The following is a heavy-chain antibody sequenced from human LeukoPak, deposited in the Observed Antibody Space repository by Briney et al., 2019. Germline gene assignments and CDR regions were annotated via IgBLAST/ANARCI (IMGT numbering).Heavy chain of an antibody. Sequence: GGSLRLSCAASGFTFSSYAMSWVRQAPGKGLEWVSAISGSGGSTYYADSVEGRFTISRDNSKNTLYLQMNSLRAEDTAVYYCAKDPFHCSGGSCFRWFDPWGQGTLVTVSS. V-gene: IGHV3-23*01. CDR1: GFTFSSYA. CDR3: AKDPFHCSGGSCFRWFDP. J-gene: IGHJ5*02. D-gene: IGHD2-15*01. CDR2: ISGSGGST.